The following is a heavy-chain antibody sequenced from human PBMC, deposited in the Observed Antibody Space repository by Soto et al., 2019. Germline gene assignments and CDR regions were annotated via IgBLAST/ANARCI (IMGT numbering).Heavy chain of an antibody. CDR1: GFTFNIYG. J-gene: IGHJ4*01. Sequence: VKLVESGGGVVQPGGSLRLSCAASGFTFNIYGMHWVRQAPDKGLEWVALISYDGSNQYYADSVKGRFTISRDNSKNTLFLQMNSLRADDTAVYYCAKDQASGQGSFDSWXXXTLVTVXS. V-gene: IGHV3-30*18. CDR3: AKDQASGQGSFDS. CDR2: ISYDGSNQ.